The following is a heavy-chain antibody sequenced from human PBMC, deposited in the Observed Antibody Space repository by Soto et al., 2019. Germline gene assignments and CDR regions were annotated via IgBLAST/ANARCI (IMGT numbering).Heavy chain of an antibody. Sequence: SQTLSLTCAITGDSVSSNSAGWSWVRQSPSRGLEWLGRTYYRSKWYYEYAVSVRGRITINPDTSKNQYSLQLNSVTPEDTAVYFCARGEQYSGRIFDYWGQGTLVTVSS. J-gene: IGHJ4*01. D-gene: IGHD1-26*01. V-gene: IGHV6-1*01. CDR2: TYYRSKWYY. CDR3: ARGEQYSGRIFDY. CDR1: GDSVSSNSAG.